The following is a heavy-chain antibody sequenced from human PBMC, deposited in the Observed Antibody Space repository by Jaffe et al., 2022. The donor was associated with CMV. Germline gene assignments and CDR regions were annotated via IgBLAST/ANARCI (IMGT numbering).Heavy chain of an antibody. CDR2: INSDGTVI. V-gene: IGHV3-74*01. J-gene: IGHJ6*02. CDR1: GFTSDNYW. D-gene: IGHD4-17*01. CDR3: ARGPNTVTYYYYYGMDV. Sequence: EEQLVESGGGLVQPGGSLRLSCAASGFTSDNYWMHWVRQAPGKGLVWVSRINSDGTVINYADSVKGRFTISRDKAKNTVYLQMNSLRAEDTAVYYCARGPNTVTYYYYYGMDVWGQGTTVTVSS.